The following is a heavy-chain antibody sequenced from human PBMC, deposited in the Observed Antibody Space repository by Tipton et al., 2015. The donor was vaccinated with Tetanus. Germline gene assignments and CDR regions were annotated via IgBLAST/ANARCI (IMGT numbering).Heavy chain of an antibody. CDR3: RAGSWL. Sequence: LSLTCAVYGGSLSRYYWTWIRHAPGKGLEWVSYLSHSGTTIYYADSVKGRFTISRDNSKKSLYMQMTSLRAEDTAMYYCRAGSWLGGPGTLVTVSS. D-gene: IGHD5-18*01. V-gene: IGHV3-11*01. J-gene: IGHJ4*02. CDR1: GGSLSRYY. CDR2: LSHSGTTI.